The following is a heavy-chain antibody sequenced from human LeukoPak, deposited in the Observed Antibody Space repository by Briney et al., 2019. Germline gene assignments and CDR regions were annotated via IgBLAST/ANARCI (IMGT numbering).Heavy chain of an antibody. V-gene: IGHV3-15*01. J-gene: IGHJ4*02. Sequence: GGSLRLSCAASGFPFSNAWMSWVRQAPGKGLEWVGRIKSKSDGGTADYAAPVRGRFIISRDDSKYTLYLQMNSLKTEDTAIYYFTRRYSSGWYGDYWGQGTLVTVSS. CDR2: IKSKSDGGTA. D-gene: IGHD6-19*01. CDR1: GFPFSNAW. CDR3: TRRYSSGWYGDY.